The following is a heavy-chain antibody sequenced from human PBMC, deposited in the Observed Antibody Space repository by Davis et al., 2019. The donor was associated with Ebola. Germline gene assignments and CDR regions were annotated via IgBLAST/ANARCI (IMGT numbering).Heavy chain of an antibody. CDR2: IAHSGRT. J-gene: IGHJ4*02. CDR1: GGSIGGYH. Sequence: SETLSLTCTVSGGSIGGYHWSWIRQPPGKGLEWIGEIAHSGRTNYNPSLKSRVTISGDASKNQFSLMLTSVTAADTAVYYCARGPHYDASGSYYDYWGQGALVTVSS. V-gene: IGHV4-34*01. D-gene: IGHD3-10*01. CDR3: ARGPHYDASGSYYDY.